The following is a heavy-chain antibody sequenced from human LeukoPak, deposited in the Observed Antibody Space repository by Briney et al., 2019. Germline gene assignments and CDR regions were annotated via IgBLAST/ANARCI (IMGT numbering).Heavy chain of an antibody. V-gene: IGHV3-30*02. J-gene: IGHJ4*02. D-gene: IGHD1-14*01. CDR3: ARTYNPDY. CDR2: IRYDGNNK. Sequence: GGSLRLSCTASGFTFSSTGMHWVRQAPGKGLEWVSYIRYDGNNKYYGDSVKGRLTVSRDNPKNTLYLQMNSLRVEDTAVYYCARTYNPDYWGQGTLVTVSS. CDR1: GFTFSSTG.